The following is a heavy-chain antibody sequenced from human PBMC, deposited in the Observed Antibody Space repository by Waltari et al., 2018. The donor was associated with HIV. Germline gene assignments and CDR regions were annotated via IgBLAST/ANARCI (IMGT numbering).Heavy chain of an antibody. Sequence: EVQLVESGGGLVKPGGSLRLSCAASGFTVTNAWMSWVRQAPGKGLDWVGYLTEGIPMPHYADSVKDRFTFSRDNSKNTLYLQMSDLRAEDTAIYYCARGGGGDHGFWGQGTLVTVSS. CDR1: GFTVTNAW. J-gene: IGHJ4*02. CDR2: LTEGIPMP. D-gene: IGHD2-21*01. V-gene: IGHV3-23*04. CDR3: ARGGGGDHGF.